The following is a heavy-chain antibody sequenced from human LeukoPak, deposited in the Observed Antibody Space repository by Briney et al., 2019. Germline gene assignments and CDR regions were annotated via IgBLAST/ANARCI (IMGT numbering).Heavy chain of an antibody. CDR1: GFTFSSYG. D-gene: IGHD3-16*01. CDR2: ITWNSDNI. CDR3: AKGGGGRLIYYYYMDV. Sequence: GGSLRLSCAASGFTFSSYGMHWVRQAPGKGLEWVSGITWNSDNIEYADSVKGRFTISRDNAKNSLYLQMNSLRAEDMALYYCAKGGGGRLIYYYYMDVWGKGTTVTVSS. V-gene: IGHV3-9*03. J-gene: IGHJ6*03.